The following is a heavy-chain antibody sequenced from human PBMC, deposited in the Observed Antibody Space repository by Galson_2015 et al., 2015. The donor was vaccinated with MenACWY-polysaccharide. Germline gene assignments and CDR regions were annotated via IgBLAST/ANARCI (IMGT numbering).Heavy chain of an antibody. CDR3: VRDNGGIDY. CDR2: INNDGSST. D-gene: IGHD3-16*01. Sequence: GLVWVSHINNDGSSTNYADSVKGRFTISRDNAKNTLYLQMKSLRAEDTAVYYCVRDNGGIDYWGQGTLVTVSS. V-gene: IGHV3-74*01. J-gene: IGHJ4*02.